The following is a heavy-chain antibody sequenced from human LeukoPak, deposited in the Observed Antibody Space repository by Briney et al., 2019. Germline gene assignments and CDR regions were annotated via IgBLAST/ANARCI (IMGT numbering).Heavy chain of an antibody. CDR2: ISYDGSNK. V-gene: IGHV3-30*18. D-gene: IGHD3-22*01. CDR1: GFTFSNYD. J-gene: IGHJ4*02. Sequence: GGSLRLSFAASGFTFSNYDMHWVRQAPGKGLDWVAVISYDGSNKYYADSVKGRFTISRDNSKNTLYLQMNSLRVEDTAVYYCAKRGADSSGYYYLSHWGQGTLVTVSS. CDR3: AKRGADSSGYYYLSH.